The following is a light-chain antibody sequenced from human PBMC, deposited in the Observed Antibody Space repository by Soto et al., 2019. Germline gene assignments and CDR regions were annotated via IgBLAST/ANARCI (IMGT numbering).Light chain of an antibody. CDR3: ESYAGSNTYV. V-gene: IGLV2-8*01. CDR2: EVV. J-gene: IGLJ1*01. Sequence: QSALTQPPSASGSPGQSVTISCTGTKNDIGVYDFVSWYQHHPGKAPRLIIYEVVQRPSGVPDRFSGSKSGNTASLTVSGPQAADEADYFCESYAGSNTYVFGRGTKVTVL. CDR1: KNDIGVYDF.